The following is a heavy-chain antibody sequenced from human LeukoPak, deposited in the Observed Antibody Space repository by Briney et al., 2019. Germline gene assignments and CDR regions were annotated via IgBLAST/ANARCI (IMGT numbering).Heavy chain of an antibody. CDR3: ARERVTGTSYYYYYGMDV. V-gene: IGHV3-33*01. CDR1: GFTFSSYA. Sequence: GGSLRLSCAASGFTFSSYAMHWVRQASGKGPEWVAVIWHDGSNKYYAASVKGRFTVSRDNSKNTLYLQINSLRAEDTAVYYCARERVTGTSYYYYYGMDVWGQGTAVTVSS. CDR2: IWHDGSNK. J-gene: IGHJ6*02. D-gene: IGHD6-19*01.